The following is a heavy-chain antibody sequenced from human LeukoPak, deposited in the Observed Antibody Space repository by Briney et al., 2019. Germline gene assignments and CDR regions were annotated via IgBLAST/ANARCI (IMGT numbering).Heavy chain of an antibody. J-gene: IGHJ3*02. CDR2: IYYSGST. CDR1: GGSISSYY. Sequence: SETLSLTRTVSGGSISSYYWSWIRQPLGKGLEWIGYIYYSGSTNYNPSLKSRVTISVDTSKNQFSLKLSSVTAADTAVYYCARDRIAGAVNAFDIWGQGTMVTVSS. D-gene: IGHD1-26*01. CDR3: ARDRIAGAVNAFDI. V-gene: IGHV4-59*01.